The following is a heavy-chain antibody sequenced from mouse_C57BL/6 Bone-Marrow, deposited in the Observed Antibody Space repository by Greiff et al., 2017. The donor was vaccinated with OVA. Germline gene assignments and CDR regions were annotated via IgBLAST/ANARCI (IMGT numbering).Heavy chain of an antibody. Sequence: VQLQQSGPELVKPGASVKISCKASGYSFTDYYMNWVKQSNGKSLEWIGEINPNYGTTSYKQKFKGKATLTVDKSSSTAYMQLHSLTSEDSAVDDCASEGLASDDLDYWGQGTTLTVSS. J-gene: IGHJ2*01. V-gene: IGHV1-39*01. CDR2: INPNYGTT. D-gene: IGHD2-4*01. CDR3: ASEGLASDDLDY. CDR1: GYSFTDYY.